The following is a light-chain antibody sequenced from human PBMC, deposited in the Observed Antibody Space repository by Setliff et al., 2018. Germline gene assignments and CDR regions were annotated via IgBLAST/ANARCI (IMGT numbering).Light chain of an antibody. J-gene: IGLJ1*01. CDR1: SSDVGAYDL. CDR2: DVS. Sequence: QSALTQPASVSGSPGQSITIPCSGTSSDVGAYDLVSWYKQHPGKAPKLIISDVSNRPSGVSNRFSGSKSGNTASLTISGLQAEDEADYYCSAYTSSSTYVFGTGTKATVL. V-gene: IGLV2-14*03. CDR3: SAYTSSSTYV.